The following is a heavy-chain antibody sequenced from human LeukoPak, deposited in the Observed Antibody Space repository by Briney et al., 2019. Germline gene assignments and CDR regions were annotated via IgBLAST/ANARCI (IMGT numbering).Heavy chain of an antibody. J-gene: IGHJ3*02. CDR1: GGSISSYY. D-gene: IGHD4/OR15-4a*01. V-gene: IGHV4-4*07. Sequence: SETLSLTCTVSGGSISSYYWSWIRQPAGKGLEWIGRIYTSGSTYYNPSLKSRVTMSVDTSKNQFSLKLSSVTAADTAVYYCASKIGATGAFDIWGQGTMVTVSS. CDR2: IYTSGST. CDR3: ASKIGATGAFDI.